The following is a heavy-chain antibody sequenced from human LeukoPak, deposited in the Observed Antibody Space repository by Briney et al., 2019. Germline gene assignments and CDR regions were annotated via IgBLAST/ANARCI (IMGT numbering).Heavy chain of an antibody. D-gene: IGHD3-3*01. CDR2: IYHSGST. V-gene: IGHV4-38-2*01. Sequence: SETLSLTCAVSGYSISSGYYWGWIRQPPGKGLEWIGSIYHSGSTYYNPSLKSRVTISVDTSKNQFPLKLSSVTAADTAVYYCASPVFLGYWGQGTLVTVSS. CDR3: ASPVFLGY. CDR1: GYSISSGYY. J-gene: IGHJ4*02.